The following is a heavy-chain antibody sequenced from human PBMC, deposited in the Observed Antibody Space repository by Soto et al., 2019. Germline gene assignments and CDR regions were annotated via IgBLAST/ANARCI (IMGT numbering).Heavy chain of an antibody. D-gene: IGHD2-2*02. Sequence: PGGSLRLSCVASGFTFSNYWMSWVRQAPGKGLEWVANVQQNGGDKYYVDSVKGRFTISRDNAKNSLYLQMNSLRAEDTAVYYCTGLDSARPLRHCGQGTLVTVSP. J-gene: IGHJ4*02. CDR3: TGLDSARPLRH. V-gene: IGHV3-7*01. CDR1: GFTFSNYW. CDR2: VQQNGGDK.